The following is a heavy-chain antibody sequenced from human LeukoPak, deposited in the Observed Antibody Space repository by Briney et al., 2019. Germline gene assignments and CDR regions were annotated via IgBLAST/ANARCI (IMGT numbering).Heavy chain of an antibody. CDR1: IGSISSYY. V-gene: IGHV4-59*01. CDR3: ASFRRTLSSSWPNKNYYYYGMDV. CDR2: IYYCGST. D-gene: IGHD6-13*01. Sequence: SETLSLTCTVSIGSISSYYWSWIRQPPGKGLEWIGYIYYCGSTNYNPSLKSRVTISVDTSKNQFSLKLSSVTAADTAVYYCASFRRTLSSSWPNKNYYYYGMDVWGKGTTVTVSS. J-gene: IGHJ6*04.